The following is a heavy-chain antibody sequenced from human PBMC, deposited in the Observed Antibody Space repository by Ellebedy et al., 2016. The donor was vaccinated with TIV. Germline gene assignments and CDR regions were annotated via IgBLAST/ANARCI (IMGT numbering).Heavy chain of an antibody. D-gene: IGHD5-24*01. J-gene: IGHJ1*01. CDR1: GYSFTSYW. CDR2: IYPGDSDT. CDR3: VRHSDRYNPPTEYFQH. V-gene: IGHV5-51*01. Sequence: GESLKISCKGSGYSFTSYWIGWVRQMPGKGLEWMGIIYPGDSDTRYSPSFQGQVTISADKSISTAYLQWSSLKASDTAMYYCVRHSDRYNPPTEYFQHWGQGTLVTVSS.